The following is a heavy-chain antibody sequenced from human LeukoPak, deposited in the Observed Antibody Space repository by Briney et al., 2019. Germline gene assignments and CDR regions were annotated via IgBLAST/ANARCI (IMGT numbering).Heavy chain of an antibody. Sequence: SETLSLTCTVSGGSISSYYWSWIRQLPGKGLEWIGYIYYSGSTNYNPSLKSRVTISVDTSKNQFSLKLSSVTAADTAVYYCTRVGVYAFDYWGQGTLVTVSS. V-gene: IGHV4-59*12. D-gene: IGHD2-8*01. CDR1: GGSISSYY. CDR2: IYYSGST. J-gene: IGHJ4*02. CDR3: TRVGVYAFDY.